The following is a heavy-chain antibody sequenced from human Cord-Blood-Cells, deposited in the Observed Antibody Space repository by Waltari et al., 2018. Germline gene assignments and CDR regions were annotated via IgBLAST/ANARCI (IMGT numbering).Heavy chain of an antibody. D-gene: IGHD5-12*01. J-gene: IGHJ4*02. Sequence: EVQLVESGGGLVKPGGSLRLSCAASGFTFSSYSMNWVRQAPGKGVEWVSSISSSSSYIYYADSVKGRFTISRDNSKNSLYLQMNSLRAEDTAVYYCARGIVATSNYWGQGTLVTVSS. CDR3: ARGIVATSNY. V-gene: IGHV3-21*01. CDR1: GFTFSSYS. CDR2: ISSSSSYI.